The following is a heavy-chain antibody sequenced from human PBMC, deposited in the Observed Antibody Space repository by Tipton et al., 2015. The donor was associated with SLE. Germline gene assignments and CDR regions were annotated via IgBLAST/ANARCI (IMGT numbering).Heavy chain of an antibody. CDR2: ISYSGAT. Sequence: TLSLTCLVSGGSITTRSYYWGWIRQPPGKGLEWIASISYSGATYYNPSLKSRVIISLDTSRNHFSLKLTSVTAADTAVYFCARDRDIVLEPVPIPPAFDIWGQGTTVTVSS. J-gene: IGHJ3*02. D-gene: IGHD2-8*02. V-gene: IGHV4-39*07. CDR1: GGSITTRSYY. CDR3: ARDRDIVLEPVPIPPAFDI.